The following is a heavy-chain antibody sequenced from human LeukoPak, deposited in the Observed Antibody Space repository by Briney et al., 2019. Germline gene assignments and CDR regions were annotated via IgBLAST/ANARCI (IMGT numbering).Heavy chain of an antibody. CDR2: IYHSGST. V-gene: IGHV4-38-2*02. D-gene: IGHD2-15*01. Sequence: SETLSLTCTVSGYSISSGYYWGWIRQPPGKGLEWIGSIYHSGSTYYNPSLKSRATISVDTSKNQFSLKLSSVTAADTAVYYCARVGYCSGGSCYPIDYWGQGTLVTVSS. J-gene: IGHJ4*02. CDR3: ARVGYCSGGSCYPIDY. CDR1: GYSISSGYY.